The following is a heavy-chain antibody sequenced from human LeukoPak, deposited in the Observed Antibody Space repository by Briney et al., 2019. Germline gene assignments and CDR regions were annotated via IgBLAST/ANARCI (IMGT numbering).Heavy chain of an antibody. Sequence: PSETLSLTCTVSGGSISSYYWSWIRQPPGKGLEWIGYIYYSGSTNYNPSLKSRVTISVDTSKNQFSLKLSSVTAADTAVYYCGKFRYCNIGGNYYGMNVWAQGTTVTVS. J-gene: IGHJ6*02. CDR1: GGSISSYY. D-gene: IGHD2-8*01. CDR3: GKFRYCNIGGNYYGMNV. V-gene: IGHV4-59*01. CDR2: IYYSGST.